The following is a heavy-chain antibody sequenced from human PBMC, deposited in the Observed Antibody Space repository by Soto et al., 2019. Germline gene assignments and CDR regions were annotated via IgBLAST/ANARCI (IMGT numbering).Heavy chain of an antibody. CDR3: AKDIGDDYGVFDY. CDR2: ISYDGSNK. CDR1: GFTFSSYG. V-gene: IGHV3-30*18. Sequence: QVQLVESGGGVVQPGRSLRLSCAASGFTFSSYGMHWVRQAPGKGLEWGAVISYDGSNKYYADSVKGRFTISRDNSKNTLYLQMNSLRAEDTAVYYCAKDIGDDYGVFDYWGQGTLVTVSS. D-gene: IGHD4-17*01. J-gene: IGHJ4*02.